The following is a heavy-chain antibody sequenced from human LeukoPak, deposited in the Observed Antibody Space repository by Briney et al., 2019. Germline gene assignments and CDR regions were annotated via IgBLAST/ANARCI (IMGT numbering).Heavy chain of an antibody. CDR2: ISYDGSNK. CDR3: ARDGYYDFWSGPRYFDY. D-gene: IGHD3-3*01. J-gene: IGHJ4*02. V-gene: IGHV3-30-3*01. Sequence: GGSLRLSCAASGFTFSFYAMSWVRQAPGKGLEWVAVISYDGSNKYYADSVKGRFTISRDNSKNTLYLQMNSLRAEDTAVYYCARDGYYDFWSGPRYFDYWGQGTLVTVSS. CDR1: GFTFSFYA.